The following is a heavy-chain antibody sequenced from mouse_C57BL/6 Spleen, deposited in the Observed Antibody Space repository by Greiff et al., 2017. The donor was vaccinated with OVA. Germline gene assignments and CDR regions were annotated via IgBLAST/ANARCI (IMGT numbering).Heavy chain of an antibody. CDR2: IDPSDSET. D-gene: IGHD2-5*01. CDR3: ARDYYSNQFAY. J-gene: IGHJ3*01. CDR1: GYTFTSYW. Sequence: QVQLQQPGAELVRPGSSVKLSCKASGYTFTSYWMHWVKQRPIQGLEWIGNIDPSDSETHYNQKFKDKATLTVDKSSSTAYMQLSSLTSEDSAVYYCARDYYSNQFAYWGQGTLVTVSA. V-gene: IGHV1-52*01.